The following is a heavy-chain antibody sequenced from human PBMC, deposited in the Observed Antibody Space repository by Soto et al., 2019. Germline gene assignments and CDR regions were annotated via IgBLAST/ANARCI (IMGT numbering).Heavy chain of an antibody. V-gene: IGHV1-69*01. CDR3: AIPSPHYDQPRYGMDV. J-gene: IGHJ6*02. CDR2: IIPIFGTA. CDR1: GGTFSSYA. Sequence: QVQLVQSGAEVKKPGSSVKVSCKASGGTFSSYAISWVRQAPGQGLEWMGGIIPIFGTANYAQKFQGRVTIPADESTSTAYMELSSLRSDDTAVHYCAIPSPHYDQPRYGMDVWGQGTTVTVSS. D-gene: IGHD3-3*01.